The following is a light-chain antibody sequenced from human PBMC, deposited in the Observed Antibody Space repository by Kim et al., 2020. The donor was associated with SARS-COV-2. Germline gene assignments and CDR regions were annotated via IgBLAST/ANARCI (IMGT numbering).Light chain of an antibody. Sequence: YPGERATLSCRARQNVNSNYLAWYQQKPGQAPRLLIYGASSRATGIPDTFSGSGSGTDFTLTISRLEPEDFAVYYCQQYGSSPRTFGQGTKVDIK. J-gene: IGKJ1*01. V-gene: IGKV3-20*01. CDR2: GAS. CDR1: QNVNSNY. CDR3: QQYGSSPRT.